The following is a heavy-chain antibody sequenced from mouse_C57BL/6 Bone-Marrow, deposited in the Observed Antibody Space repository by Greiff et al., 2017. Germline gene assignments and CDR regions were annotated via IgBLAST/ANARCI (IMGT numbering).Heavy chain of an antibody. J-gene: IGHJ2*01. Sequence: EVQLQQSGPVLVKPGASVKMSCKASGYTFTDYYMNWVKQSHGKSLEWIGVINPYNGGTSYNQKFKGKATLTVDKSSSTAYMELNSLTSEDSAVYYCARRSPYYFYYWGQGTTLTVSS. V-gene: IGHV1-19*01. CDR2: INPYNGGT. CDR1: GYTFTDYY. CDR3: ARRSPYYFYY.